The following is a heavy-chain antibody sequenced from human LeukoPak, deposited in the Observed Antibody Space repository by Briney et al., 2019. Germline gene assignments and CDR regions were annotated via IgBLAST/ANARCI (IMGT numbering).Heavy chain of an antibody. CDR2: VYYGGNA. CDR3: ARLFSRGWPYYYGLGA. Sequence: SEALSLTCTVSGGSFDSSGSYWGWNRQRPGKGLVWIGCVYYGGNAYYNPSRKSRVNISAHLTKNQFSLSLISVTGAQTALSYCARLFSRGWPYYYGLGAWGQGTTVTASS. D-gene: IGHD6-19*01. J-gene: IGHJ6*02. V-gene: IGHV4-39*01. CDR1: GGSFDSSGSY.